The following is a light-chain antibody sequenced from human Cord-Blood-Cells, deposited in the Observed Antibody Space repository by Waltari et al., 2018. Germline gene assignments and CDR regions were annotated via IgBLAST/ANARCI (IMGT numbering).Light chain of an antibody. J-gene: IGLJ3*02. CDR3: CSYAGSSTWV. V-gene: IGLV2-23*01. Sequence: QSALTQPASVSGSPGQSITISCTGTSSDVGSYKLVSWYQQHPGKAPKLVIYEGSERTYGVSYRFSGSRSGNTASLTISGLQAEDEADYYCCSYAGSSTWVFGGGTKLTVL. CDR2: EGS. CDR1: SSDVGSYKL.